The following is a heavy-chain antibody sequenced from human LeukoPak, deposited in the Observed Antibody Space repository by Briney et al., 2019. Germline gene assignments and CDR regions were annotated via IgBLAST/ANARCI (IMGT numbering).Heavy chain of an antibody. V-gene: IGHV3-23*01. D-gene: IGHD5-24*01. J-gene: IGHJ4*02. Sequence: GGSLRLSCAASGFTFSSYAMNWVRQAPGKGLEWVSGIIPSGHTTYYADSVRGRFTISRDNSRNTLYLQMNSLRAEDTAVYYCAKDDRWLQFCCWGQGTLVTVSA. CDR1: GFTFSSYA. CDR2: IIPSGHTT. CDR3: AKDDRWLQFCC.